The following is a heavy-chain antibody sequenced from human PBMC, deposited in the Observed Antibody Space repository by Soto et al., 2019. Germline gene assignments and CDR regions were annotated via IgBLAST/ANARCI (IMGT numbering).Heavy chain of an antibody. D-gene: IGHD3-9*01. CDR1: GFTFSSYA. V-gene: IGHV3-23*01. CDR3: AKVVTTYYDILTGSTYYFDY. J-gene: IGHJ4*02. Sequence: PGGSLRLSCAASGFTFSSYAMSWVRQAPGKGLEWVSAISGSGGSTYYADSVKGRFTISRDNSKNTLYLQMNSLRAEDTAVYYCAKVVTTYYDILTGSTYYFDYWGQGTLVTVSS. CDR2: ISGSGGST.